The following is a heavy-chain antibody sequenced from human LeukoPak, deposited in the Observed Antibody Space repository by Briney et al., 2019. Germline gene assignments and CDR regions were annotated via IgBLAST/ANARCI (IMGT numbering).Heavy chain of an antibody. J-gene: IGHJ3*02. CDR3: ARSYDSSGYPAFDI. Sequence: ASVKVSCKASGGSFNNYAINWVRQAPGQGLEWMGIINPSGGSTSYAQKFQGRVTMTRDTSMSTVYMELSSLRSEDTAVYYCARSYDSSGYPAFDIWGQGTMVTVSS. CDR2: INPSGGST. D-gene: IGHD3-22*01. CDR1: GGSFNNYA. V-gene: IGHV1-46*02.